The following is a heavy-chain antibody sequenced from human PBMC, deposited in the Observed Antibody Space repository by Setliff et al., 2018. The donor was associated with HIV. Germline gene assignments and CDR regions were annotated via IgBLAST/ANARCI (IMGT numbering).Heavy chain of an antibody. CDR1: GGSISSSSYY. Sequence: PSETLSLTCTVSGGSISSSSYYWGWIRQPPGKGLEWIGSIDYSGSTHYSPSLKSRVTISVDTSKNQFSLKLSSVTAADTAVYYCARQGYDILTGYKFDPWGQGTLVTVSS. V-gene: IGHV4-39*01. D-gene: IGHD3-9*01. CDR3: ARQGYDILTGYKFDP. J-gene: IGHJ5*02. CDR2: IDYSGST.